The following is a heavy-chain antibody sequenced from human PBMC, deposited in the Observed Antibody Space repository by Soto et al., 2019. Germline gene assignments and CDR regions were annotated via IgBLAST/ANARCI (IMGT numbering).Heavy chain of an antibody. Sequence: QLQLVQSGAEVKKPVSSGKVSCKSSGGTFSSYAISWVRQAPGQGLEWMGGIIPIFGTANYAQKFQGRVTITADEYTSTAYMKLSSLGSEDTAVDYCASSARWFGEPFYYYYGMDVWGQGTTVTVSS. J-gene: IGHJ6*02. CDR3: ASSARWFGEPFYYYYGMDV. CDR1: GGTFSSYA. CDR2: IIPIFGTA. D-gene: IGHD3-10*01. V-gene: IGHV1-69*01.